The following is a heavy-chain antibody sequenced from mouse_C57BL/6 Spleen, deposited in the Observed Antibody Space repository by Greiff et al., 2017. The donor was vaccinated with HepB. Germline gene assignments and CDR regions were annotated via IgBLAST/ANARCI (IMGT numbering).Heavy chain of an antibody. CDR3: ARGDGYYVTWFAY. D-gene: IGHD2-3*01. J-gene: IGHJ3*01. Sequence: VQLQQSGPELVKPGASVKISCKASGYSFTSYYIHWVKQRPGQGLEWIGWIYPGSGNTKYNEKFKGKATLTADTSSSSAYMQLSSLTSEDSAVYYCARGDGYYVTWFAYWGQGTLVTVSA. CDR1: GYSFTSYY. V-gene: IGHV1-66*01. CDR2: IYPGSGNT.